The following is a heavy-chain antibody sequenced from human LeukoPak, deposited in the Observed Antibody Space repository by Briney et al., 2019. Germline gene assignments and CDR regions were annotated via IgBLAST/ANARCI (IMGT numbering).Heavy chain of an antibody. CDR3: AKDIALTQYGDLDY. CDR2: ISYDGSNK. V-gene: IGHV3-30*18. J-gene: IGHJ4*02. Sequence: PGRSLRLSCAASGFTFSSYGMHWVRQAPGKGLEGVAVISYDGSNKYYADSVKGRFTISRDNSKNTLYLQMNSLRAEDTAVYYCAKDIALTQYGDLDYWGQGTLVTVSS. D-gene: IGHD4-17*01. CDR1: GFTFSSYG.